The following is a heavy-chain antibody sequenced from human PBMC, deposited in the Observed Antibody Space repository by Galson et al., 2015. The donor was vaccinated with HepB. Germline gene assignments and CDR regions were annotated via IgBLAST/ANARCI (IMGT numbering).Heavy chain of an antibody. V-gene: IGHV1-2*02. CDR2: INPNSGGT. J-gene: IGHJ4*02. CDR3: ARDGSSSTNLDY. Sequence: SVKVSCKASGYTFTSYGISWVRQAPGQGLEWMGWINPNSGGTNYAQKFQGRVTMTRDTSISTAYMELSRLRSDDTAVYYCARDGSSSTNLDYWGQGTLVTVSS. D-gene: IGHD2-2*01. CDR1: GYTFTSYG.